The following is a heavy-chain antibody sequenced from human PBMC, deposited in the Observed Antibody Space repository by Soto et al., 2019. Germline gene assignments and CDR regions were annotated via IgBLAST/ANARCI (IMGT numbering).Heavy chain of an antibody. D-gene: IGHD3-10*01. CDR2: ISYDGSNK. J-gene: IGHJ6*02. Sequence: PGGSLRLSCAASGFTFSSYGMHWVRQAPGKGLEWVAVISYDGSNKYYADSVKGRFTISRDNSKNTLYLQMNSLRAEDTAVYYCAKDASRVRVYYYYYYGMDVWGQGTTVTVSS. V-gene: IGHV3-30*18. CDR3: AKDASRVRVYYYYYYGMDV. CDR1: GFTFSSYG.